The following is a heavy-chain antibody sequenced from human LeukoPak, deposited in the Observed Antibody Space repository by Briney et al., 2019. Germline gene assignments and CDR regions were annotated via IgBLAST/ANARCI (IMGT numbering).Heavy chain of an antibody. V-gene: IGHV4-59*01. Sequence: SETLSLTCTVSGGSISSYYWSWIRQPPGKGLEWIGYIYYSGSTNYNPSLESRVTISVDTSKNQFSLKLSSVTAADTAVYYCARDQVGVGASYFDYWGQGTLVTVSS. J-gene: IGHJ4*02. CDR3: ARDQVGVGASYFDY. CDR2: IYYSGST. D-gene: IGHD1-26*01. CDR1: GGSISSYY.